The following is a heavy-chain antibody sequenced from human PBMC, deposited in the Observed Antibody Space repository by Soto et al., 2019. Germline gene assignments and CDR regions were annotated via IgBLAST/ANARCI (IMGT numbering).Heavy chain of an antibody. Sequence: ESGGGLVQPGGSLRLSCAASGFTFSSYAMSWVRQAPGKGLEWVSAISGSGGSTYYADSVKGRFTISRDNSKNTLYLQMNSLRAEDTAVYYCARGITIFGVVNYYGMDVWGQGTTVTVSS. CDR1: GFTFSSYA. V-gene: IGHV3-23*01. D-gene: IGHD3-3*01. CDR3: ARGITIFGVVNYYGMDV. CDR2: ISGSGGST. J-gene: IGHJ6*02.